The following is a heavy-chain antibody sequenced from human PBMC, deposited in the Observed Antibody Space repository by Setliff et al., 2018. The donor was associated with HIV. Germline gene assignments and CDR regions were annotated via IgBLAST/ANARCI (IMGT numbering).Heavy chain of an antibody. V-gene: IGHV4-31*03. CDR3: ARDRSHYGSGKVTRYYTDV. Sequence: SETLSLTCTVFGDSIRSGGYYWSWIRQHPGKGLEWIGCIHYSGNTYYNPSLKGRLTMSVDTSKNQFSLKLNSVTAADTAVYYCARDRSHYGSGKVTRYYTDVWGKGTTVTVSS. D-gene: IGHD3-10*01. CDR1: GDSIRSGGYY. J-gene: IGHJ6*03. CDR2: IHYSGNT.